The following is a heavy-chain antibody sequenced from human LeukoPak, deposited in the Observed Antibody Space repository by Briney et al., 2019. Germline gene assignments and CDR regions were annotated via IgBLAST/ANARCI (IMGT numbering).Heavy chain of an antibody. CDR1: GGSISSYY. Sequence: SETLSLTCTVSGGSISSYYWSWIRQPAGKGLEWIGRIYTSGSTNYNPSLKSRVTMSVDTSKNQFSLKLSSVTAADTAVYYCARGGGDILTGYSYYFDYWGQGTLVTVSS. D-gene: IGHD3-9*01. CDR2: IYTSGST. J-gene: IGHJ4*02. CDR3: ARGGGDILTGYSYYFDY. V-gene: IGHV4-4*07.